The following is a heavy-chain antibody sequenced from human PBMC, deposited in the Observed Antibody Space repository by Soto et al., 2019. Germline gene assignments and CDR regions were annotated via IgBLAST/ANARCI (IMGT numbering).Heavy chain of an antibody. J-gene: IGHJ6*02. Sequence: QVQLQESGPGLVKPSQTLSLTCTVSGGSISSGGYYWSWIRQHPGKGLEWIGYIYYSGSTYYNPSLKSRVTISVDTSKNQFSLKLSSVTAADTAVYYCARATGYCSSTSCPGSYYYYGMDVWGQGTTVTVSS. CDR2: IYYSGST. CDR1: GGSISSGGYY. D-gene: IGHD2-2*01. CDR3: ARATGYCSSTSCPGSYYYYGMDV. V-gene: IGHV4-31*03.